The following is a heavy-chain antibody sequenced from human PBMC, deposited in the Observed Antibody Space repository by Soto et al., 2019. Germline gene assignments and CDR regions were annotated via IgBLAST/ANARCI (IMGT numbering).Heavy chain of an antibody. D-gene: IGHD1-26*01. Sequence: PGGSLILSCAASGFTFSGSAMHWVRQASGKGLEWVGRIRSKANSYATAYAASVKGRFTISRDDSKNTAYLQMNSLKTEDTAVYYCTGPIVGATTSAYWGQGTLVTVSS. CDR2: IRSKANSYAT. J-gene: IGHJ4*02. V-gene: IGHV3-73*01. CDR1: GFTFSGSA. CDR3: TGPIVGATTSAY.